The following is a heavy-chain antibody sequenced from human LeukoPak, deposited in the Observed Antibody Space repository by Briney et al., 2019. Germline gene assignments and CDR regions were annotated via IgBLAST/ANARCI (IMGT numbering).Heavy chain of an antibody. D-gene: IGHD1/OR15-1a*01. J-gene: IGHJ4*02. CDR2: IYSGGST. V-gene: IGHV3-66*01. CDR1: GFTVSSNY. CDR3: ASGTNFDY. Sequence: GGSLRLSCAASGFTVSSNYMSWVRQAPGKGLEWVSTIYSGGSTNYADSMKGRFTLSGDNSKNTLYLQMNSLRAEDTAVYYCASGTNFDYWGQGTLVTVSS.